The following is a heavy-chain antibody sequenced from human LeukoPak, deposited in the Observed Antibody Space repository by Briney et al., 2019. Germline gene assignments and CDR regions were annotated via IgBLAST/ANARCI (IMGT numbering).Heavy chain of an antibody. D-gene: IGHD6-19*01. CDR2: ISGSSSYI. J-gene: IGHJ1*01. CDR1: GFTFSSYS. V-gene: IGHV3-21*01. Sequence: GGSLRLSCAASGFTFSSYSMNWVRQAPGKGLEWVSSISGSSSYIYYADSVKGRFTISRDNAKNSLYLQMNSLRAEDTAVYYCARDPLNSGWYEKYFQHWGQGTLVTVSS. CDR3: ARDPLNSGWYEKYFQH.